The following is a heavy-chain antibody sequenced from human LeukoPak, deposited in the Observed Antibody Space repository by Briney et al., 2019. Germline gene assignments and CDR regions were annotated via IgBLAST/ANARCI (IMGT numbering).Heavy chain of an antibody. CDR1: GYTFTSYC. J-gene: IGHJ3*02. CDR3: ARDLDILTGTDAFDI. V-gene: IGHV1-46*01. CDR2: INPSGGST. Sequence: ASVKVSCKASGYTFTSYCMHWVRQAPGQGLEWMGIINPSGGSTSYAQKFQGRVTMTRDTSTSTVYMELSSLRSEDTAVYYCARDLDILTGTDAFDIWGQGTMVTVSS. D-gene: IGHD3-9*01.